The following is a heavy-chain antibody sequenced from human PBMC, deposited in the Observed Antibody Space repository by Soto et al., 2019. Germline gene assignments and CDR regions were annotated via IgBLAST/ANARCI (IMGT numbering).Heavy chain of an antibody. CDR1: GGTFTDFT. V-gene: IGHV1-69*02. J-gene: IGHJ4*02. CDR3: AREGVHQLPYRFDL. Sequence: QVLLVQSGAEVRKPESSVRVSCKASGGTFTDFTISWLRQIPGQGLEWMGRLIPLLGIPTYAQRFQGRLTITADKTTGTSYMELRSLTSDDTAVYYCAREGVHQLPYRFDLWGQGTLVAVSS. D-gene: IGHD1-1*01. CDR2: LIPLLGIP.